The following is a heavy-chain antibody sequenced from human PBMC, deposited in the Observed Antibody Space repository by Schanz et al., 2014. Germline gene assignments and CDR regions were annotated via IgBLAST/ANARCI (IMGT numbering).Heavy chain of an antibody. D-gene: IGHD3-22*01. CDR1: GYTFSDYY. J-gene: IGHJ6*02. CDR3: ARDDRAYYDGMDV. V-gene: IGHV1-2*04. Sequence: QVQLVQSGAEVKNPGASVKVSCKASGYTFSDYYIHWVRQAPGQGLEWMGWINPNTGGTNFAQKFQGWVTVTRDTSISTVYRERSRVTDEDTAVYYCARDDRAYYDGMDVWGQGTTGTVSS. CDR2: INPNTGGT.